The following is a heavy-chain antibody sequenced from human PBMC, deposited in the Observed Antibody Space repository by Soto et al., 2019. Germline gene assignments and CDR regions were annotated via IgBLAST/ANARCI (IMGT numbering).Heavy chain of an antibody. V-gene: IGHV3-11*03. J-gene: IGHJ6*02. Sequence: QVQLMQSGGGLVKPGGSLRISCAASGSMFSDYYMTWIRQTPVKGLEWVAYISTDSDTTYGDSVRGRFTIYRDNARNSLYLQVNSLRVEDSAVYYCARGHYTMDVWGQGTPVTVS. CDR2: ISTDSDT. CDR3: ARGHYTMDV. CDR1: GSMFSDYY.